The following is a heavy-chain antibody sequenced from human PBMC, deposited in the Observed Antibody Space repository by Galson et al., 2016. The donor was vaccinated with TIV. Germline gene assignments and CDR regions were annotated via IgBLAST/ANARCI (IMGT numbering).Heavy chain of an antibody. J-gene: IGHJ4*02. CDR3: ARDAYLGSPDYFDF. Sequence: SLRLSCAASGFTFRSYEIHWVRQAPGKGLEWVAVISPDERIKWYAKSVTGRFPISTDSSNNMLYLQMNSLRAEDTALYYCARDAYLGSPDYFDFWGQGTLVTVSS. CDR1: GFTFRSYE. V-gene: IGHV3-30*04. CDR2: ISPDERIK. D-gene: IGHD3-3*02.